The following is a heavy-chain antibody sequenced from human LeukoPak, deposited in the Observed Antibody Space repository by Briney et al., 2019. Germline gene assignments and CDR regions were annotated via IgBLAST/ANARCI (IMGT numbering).Heavy chain of an antibody. CDR1: GFTFSSYS. J-gene: IGHJ4*02. CDR2: ISSSSCYI. V-gene: IGHV3-21*01. CDR3: ARDPYSGLFDY. D-gene: IGHD4-11*01. Sequence: GGSLRLSCAASGFTFSSYSMNWVRQAPGKGLEWVSSISSSSCYIYYADSMKGRFTISRDNAKNSLYLQMNSLRAEDTAVYYCARDPYSGLFDYWGQGTLITVSS.